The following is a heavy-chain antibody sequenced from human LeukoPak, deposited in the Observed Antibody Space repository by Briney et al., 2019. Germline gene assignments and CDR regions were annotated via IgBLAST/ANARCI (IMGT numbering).Heavy chain of an antibody. D-gene: IGHD1-1*01. CDR3: ARDFDWNDEFFDY. J-gene: IGHJ4*02. Sequence: GASVKVSCKASGYTFTSYGISWVRQAPGQGLEWMGWISAYNGNTNYAQKLQGRVTMTTDTSTSTAHMELRSLRSDDTAVYYCARDFDWNDEFFDYWGQGTLVTASS. CDR1: GYTFTSYG. CDR2: ISAYNGNT. V-gene: IGHV1-18*01.